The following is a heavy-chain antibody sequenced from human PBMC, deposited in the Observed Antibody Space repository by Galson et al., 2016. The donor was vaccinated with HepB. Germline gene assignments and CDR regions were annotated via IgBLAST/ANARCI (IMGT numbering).Heavy chain of an antibody. CDR1: GFTFRNYW. Sequence: SLRLSCAVSGFTFRNYWMHWVRQAPGKGLVWVSHINSDGSRTNYTDSVRGRFTISRDNAKNTLYLQLNSLRVEDTAVYYCARGGMATLKFGVRGQGTPGIVSS. J-gene: IGHJ6*02. V-gene: IGHV3-74*01. CDR3: ARGGMATLKFGV. CDR2: INSDGSRT. D-gene: IGHD5-24*01.